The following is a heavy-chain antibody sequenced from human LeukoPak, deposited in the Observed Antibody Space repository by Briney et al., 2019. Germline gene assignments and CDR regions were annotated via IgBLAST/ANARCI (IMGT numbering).Heavy chain of an antibody. CDR1: GGSISSYY. V-gene: IGHV4-59*01. CDR2: IYYSGST. J-gene: IGHJ6*02. CDR3: ARERFGEYYYYGMAV. Sequence: SETLSLTCTVSGGSISSYYWSWIRQPPGKGLEWIGYIYYSGSTNYNPSLKSRVTISVDTSKNQFSLKLSSVTAADTAVYYCARERFGEYYYYGMAVWGQGTTVTVSS. D-gene: IGHD3-10*01.